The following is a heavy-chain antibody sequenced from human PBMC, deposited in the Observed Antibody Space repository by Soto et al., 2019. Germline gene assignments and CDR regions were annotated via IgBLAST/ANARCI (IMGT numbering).Heavy chain of an antibody. D-gene: IGHD2-15*01. CDR3: AKEDIVVVVAATVDY. V-gene: IGHV3-30-3*01. J-gene: IGHJ4*02. CDR2: ISGDGSDK. CDR1: AFTFSVFP. Sequence: GGSLRLSCTASAFTFSVFPVHWVRQAPGKALESVTLISGDGSDKFYADSVRARFTISRDNSKNTLSLQMNSLRAEDTAVYYCAKEDIVVVVAATVDYWGQGTLVTVSS.